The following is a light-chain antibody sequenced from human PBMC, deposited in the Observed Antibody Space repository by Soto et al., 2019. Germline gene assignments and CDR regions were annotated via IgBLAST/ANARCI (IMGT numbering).Light chain of an antibody. CDR3: TSYTSYSTYV. CDR1: SSDVGNYNY. Sequence: QSALTQPASVSGSPGQSITIPCTGTSSDVGNYNYVSWYQQHPGKAPKLMIYEVNNRPSGVSYRFSGSKSGNTASLTISGLQAEDEADYYCTSYTSYSTYVFGTGTKLTVL. V-gene: IGLV2-14*01. CDR2: EVN. J-gene: IGLJ1*01.